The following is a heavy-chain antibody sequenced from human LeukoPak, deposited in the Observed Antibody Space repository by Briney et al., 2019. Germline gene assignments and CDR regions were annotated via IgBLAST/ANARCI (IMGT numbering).Heavy chain of an antibody. J-gene: IGHJ4*02. Sequence: SETLSLTCTVSGGSISSYYCSWIRQPAGKGLEWIGRIYTSGSTNYNPSLKSRVTMSVDTSKNQFSLKLSSVTAADTAVYYCARVGIGSSSWSYFDYWGQGTLVTVSS. CDR2: IYTSGST. CDR1: GGSISSYY. CDR3: ARVGIGSSSWSYFDY. D-gene: IGHD6-13*01. V-gene: IGHV4-4*07.